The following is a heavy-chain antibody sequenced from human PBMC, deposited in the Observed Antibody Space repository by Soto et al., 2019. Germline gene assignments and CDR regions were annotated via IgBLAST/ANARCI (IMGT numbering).Heavy chain of an antibody. CDR1: GFTFSNKW. CDR2: INSDGSST. D-gene: IGHD6-13*01. CDR3: AVPYSSSWYAVDY. J-gene: IGHJ4*02. V-gene: IGHV3-74*01. Sequence: GGSLRLSCAASGFTFSNKWIHWVRQAPGKGLVWVSRINSDGSSTNYADSVKGRFTISRDNAKNTLYLQMNSLRAEDTAVYHCAVPYSSSWYAVDYWGQGTLVTVSS.